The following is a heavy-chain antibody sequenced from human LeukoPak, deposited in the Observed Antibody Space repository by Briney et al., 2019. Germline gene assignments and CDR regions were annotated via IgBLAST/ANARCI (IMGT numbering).Heavy chain of an antibody. CDR3: AKGSSGYFADL. V-gene: IGHV3-30*18. Sequence: PGGSLRLSCAASGFTFSSYGMHWVRQAPGKGLEWVAVISYDGSNKYYADSVKGRFTISGDNSKNTLFLQMSSLRAEDTALYYCAKGSSGYFADLWGQGALVTVSS. J-gene: IGHJ5*02. CDR1: GFTFSSYG. D-gene: IGHD3-22*01. CDR2: ISYDGSNK.